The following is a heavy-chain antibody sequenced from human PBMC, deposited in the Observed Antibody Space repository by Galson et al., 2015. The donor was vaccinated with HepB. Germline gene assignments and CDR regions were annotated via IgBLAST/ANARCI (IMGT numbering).Heavy chain of an antibody. J-gene: IGHJ6*02. D-gene: IGHD3-22*01. V-gene: IGHV4-59*01. CDR3: AGVRHYYDSSDPYYYGMDV. CDR2: IYYSGST. Sequence: LSLTCTVSGGSIDTYYWSWIRQPPGKGLEWIGYIYYSGSTNYNSSLKSRVTMSVDTSQKQFSLKLSSVTAADTAVYYCAGVRHYYDSSDPYYYGMDVWGQGTTITVSS. CDR1: GGSIDTYY.